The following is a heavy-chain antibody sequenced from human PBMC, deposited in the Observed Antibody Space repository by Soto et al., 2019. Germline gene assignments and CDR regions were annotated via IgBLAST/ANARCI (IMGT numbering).Heavy chain of an antibody. D-gene: IGHD3-10*01. CDR3: AISSPVTPPGY. CDR2: VKQDGSEK. J-gene: IGHJ4*02. V-gene: IGHV3-7*01. Sequence: GGSLRLSCAASGFTFTSYWMSWVHQPPGKGLEWVANVKQDGSEKYYVDSVKGRFTISRDNAKNSLYLQMNSLRAEDTAVYYCAISSPVTPPGYWGQGTLVTVSS. CDR1: GFTFTSYW.